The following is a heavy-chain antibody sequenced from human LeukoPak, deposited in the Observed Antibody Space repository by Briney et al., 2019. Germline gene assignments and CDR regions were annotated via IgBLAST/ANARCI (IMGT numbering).Heavy chain of an antibody. CDR2: IWYDGSNK. Sequence: GGSLRLSCAASGFTFSCYGMHWVRQAPGKGLEWVAVIWYDGSNKYYADSVKGRFTISRDNSKNTLYLQMNSLRAEDTAVYYCARDPPYCSGGSCYGRNFDYWGQGTLVTVSS. CDR3: ARDPPYCSGGSCYGRNFDY. CDR1: GFTFSCYG. D-gene: IGHD2-15*01. V-gene: IGHV3-33*01. J-gene: IGHJ4*02.